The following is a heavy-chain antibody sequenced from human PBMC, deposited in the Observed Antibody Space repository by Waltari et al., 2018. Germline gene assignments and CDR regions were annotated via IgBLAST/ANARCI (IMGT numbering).Heavy chain of an antibody. V-gene: IGHV1-2*02. D-gene: IGHD2-2*01. Sequence: QVQLVLSGAEVKKPGASVKVSCKAAGYAYTGYYMHCVRRTPGQRSGWMGWINPNSGGTNYAQKFQGRVTMTRDTSISTAYMELSRLRSDDTAVYYCARVGGYCSSTSCSPARHFDYWGQGTLVTVSS. J-gene: IGHJ4*02. CDR1: GYAYTGYY. CDR2: INPNSGGT. CDR3: ARVGGYCSSTSCSPARHFDY.